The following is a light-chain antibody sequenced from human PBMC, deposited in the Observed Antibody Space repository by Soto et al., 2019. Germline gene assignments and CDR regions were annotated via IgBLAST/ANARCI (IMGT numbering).Light chain of an antibody. CDR1: QSFGRW. CDR3: QQYNSYSRT. J-gene: IGKJ1*01. CDR2: KAS. Sequence: DIQMTQSPSTLSASVVDRVTITFRASQSFGRWLAWYQQKPGKAPKLLIYKASILQSGVPSRFSGSGSGTEFTLTISSLQRDDFATYYCQQYNSYSRTFGQGTKVDI. V-gene: IGKV1-5*03.